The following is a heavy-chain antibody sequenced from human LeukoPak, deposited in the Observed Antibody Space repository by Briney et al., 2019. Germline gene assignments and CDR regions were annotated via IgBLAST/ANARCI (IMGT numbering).Heavy chain of an antibody. J-gene: IGHJ5*02. Sequence: PSETLSLTCAVYGGSFSGHYWSWIRQPPGKGLEWVGKISHSGSTNYNPSLKSRVTISVDTSKNQFSLKLSSVTAADTAVYYRARGGTVMVTRIRGKNWFDPWGQGTLVTVSS. CDR1: GGSFSGHY. CDR2: ISHSGST. D-gene: IGHD2-8*01. V-gene: IGHV4-34*01. CDR3: ARGGTVMVTRIRGKNWFDP.